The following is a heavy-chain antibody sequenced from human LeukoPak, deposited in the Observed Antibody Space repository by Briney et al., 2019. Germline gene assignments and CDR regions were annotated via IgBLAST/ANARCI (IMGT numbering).Heavy chain of an antibody. CDR1: GFTFNTYT. Sequence: PGGSLRLSCAASGFTFNTYTMIWVRQAPGKGLEWVSPISSDSTYIYYADSVKGRFTISRDNAKNSLYLQMNSLRAEDTAVYYCAPTGKVTVGIGYWGQGTLVTVSS. V-gene: IGHV3-21*01. CDR3: APTGKVTVGIGY. J-gene: IGHJ4*02. CDR2: ISSDSTYI. D-gene: IGHD2-21*02.